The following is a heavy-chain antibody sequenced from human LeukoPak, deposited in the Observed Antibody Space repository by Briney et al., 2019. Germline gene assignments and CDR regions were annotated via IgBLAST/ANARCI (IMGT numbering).Heavy chain of an antibody. CDR1: GGTFSSYA. J-gene: IGHJ6*02. D-gene: IGHD5-18*01. Sequence: SVKVSCKASGGTFSSYAISWVRQAPGQGLEWMGRIIPILGIANYAQKFQGRVTITAGKSTSTAYMELSSLRSEDTAVYYCARGSYGLHGMDVWGQGTTVTVSS. CDR2: IIPILGIA. CDR3: ARGSYGLHGMDV. V-gene: IGHV1-69*04.